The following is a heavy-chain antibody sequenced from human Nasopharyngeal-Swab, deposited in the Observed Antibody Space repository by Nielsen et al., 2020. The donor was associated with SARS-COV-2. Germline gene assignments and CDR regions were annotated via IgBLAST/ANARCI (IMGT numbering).Heavy chain of an antibody. V-gene: IGHV1-46*01. CDR3: ARNPRGGVRSYYWYYFDY. CDR1: GYTFTGYY. D-gene: IGHD1-26*01. J-gene: IGHJ4*02. CDR2: INPSGGST. Sequence: ASVKVSCKASGYTFTGYYMHWVRQAPGHGLEWMGIINPSGGSTSYAQKFQGRVTMTRDTSTSTVYMELSSLRSEDTAVYYCARNPRGGVRSYYWYYFDYWGQGTLVTVSS.